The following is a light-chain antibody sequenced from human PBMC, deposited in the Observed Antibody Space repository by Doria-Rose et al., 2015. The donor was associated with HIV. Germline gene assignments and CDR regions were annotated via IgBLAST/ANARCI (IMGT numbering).Light chain of an antibody. V-gene: IGKV3-20*01. CDR3: HQYGTSWT. J-gene: IGKJ1*01. CDR2: DGS. CDR1: QSFSSTY. Sequence: EIVLIQSPGTLSLSPGERATLSCRASQSFSSTYLAWYQQKPGQAPSLLIYDGSTRATGIPDRFSASGSGTDFTLTINRLEPEDFALYYCHQYGTSWTFGQGTKAEI.